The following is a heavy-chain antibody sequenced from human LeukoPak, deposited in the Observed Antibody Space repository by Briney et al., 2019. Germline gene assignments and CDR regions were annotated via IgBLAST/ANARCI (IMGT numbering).Heavy chain of an antibody. CDR2: IYYSGNT. J-gene: IGHJ3*02. V-gene: IGHV4-59*01. CDR1: GGSMSSYY. D-gene: IGHD3-3*01. CDR3: ARATPNDFWSGYSGPDAFDI. Sequence: SETLSLTCTVSGGSMSSYYWSWIRQPPGKGLEWIGHIYYSGNTNYNPSLKSRVTISVDTSKNQFSLKLSSVTAADTAVYYCARATPNDFWSGYSGPDAFDIWGQGTMVTVSS.